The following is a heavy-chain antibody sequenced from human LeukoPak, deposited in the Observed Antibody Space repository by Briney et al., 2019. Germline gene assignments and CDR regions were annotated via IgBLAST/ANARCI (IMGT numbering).Heavy chain of an antibody. CDR1: GFIFREYA. CDR3: ARDPNGDYIGAFDN. V-gene: IGHV3-23*01. Sequence: GGSLRLSCAASGFIFREYAMTWVRQAPGKGLERVSSITASDYTTYADSVKGRFTISRDNSKNTLYLQMDSLRGDDTALYHCARDPNGDYIGAFDNWGQGTMVTVSS. D-gene: IGHD4-17*01. CDR2: ITASDYTT. J-gene: IGHJ3*02.